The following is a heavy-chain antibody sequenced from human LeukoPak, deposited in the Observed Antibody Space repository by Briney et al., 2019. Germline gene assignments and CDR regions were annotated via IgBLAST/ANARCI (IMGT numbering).Heavy chain of an antibody. Sequence: GGSLRLSCAASGFTFSSYGMHWVRQAPGKGLEWVAFIRYDGSNKYYADSVKGRFTISRDNSKNTLYLQMNSLRAEDTAVYYCAKVTNDILTGYYYPPFDYWGQGTLVTVSS. CDR1: GFTFSSYG. J-gene: IGHJ4*02. V-gene: IGHV3-30*02. D-gene: IGHD3-9*01. CDR3: AKVTNDILTGYYYPPFDY. CDR2: IRYDGSNK.